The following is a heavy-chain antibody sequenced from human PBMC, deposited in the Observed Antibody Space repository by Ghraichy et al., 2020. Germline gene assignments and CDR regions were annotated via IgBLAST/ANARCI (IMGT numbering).Heavy chain of an antibody. J-gene: IGHJ6*02. CDR1: GFTFSSYS. CDR2: ISSSSSYI. V-gene: IGHV3-21*01. D-gene: IGHD3-3*01. CDR3: ARGSGEDYYGMDV. Sequence: GESLNISCAASGFTFSSYSMNWVRQAPGKGLEWVSSISSSSSYIYYADSVKGRFTISRDNAKNSLFLQMNSLRAEDTAVYYCARGSGEDYYGMDVWGQGTTVTVSS.